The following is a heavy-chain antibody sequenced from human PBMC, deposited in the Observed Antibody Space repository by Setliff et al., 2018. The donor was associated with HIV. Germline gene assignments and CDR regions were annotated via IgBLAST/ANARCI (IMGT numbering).Heavy chain of an antibody. Sequence: GGSLRLSCAASGFTFSTYGMQWVRQAPGKGLEWVAFIRYDGSNQYYADSVKGRFTISRDNSKNTLYLQMNSLRAEDTAVYYCAKDGGGGSYFDYWGQGTLVTVSS. CDR1: GFTFSTYG. J-gene: IGHJ4*02. CDR3: AKDGGGGSYFDY. CDR2: IRYDGSNQ. V-gene: IGHV3-30*02. D-gene: IGHD1-26*01.